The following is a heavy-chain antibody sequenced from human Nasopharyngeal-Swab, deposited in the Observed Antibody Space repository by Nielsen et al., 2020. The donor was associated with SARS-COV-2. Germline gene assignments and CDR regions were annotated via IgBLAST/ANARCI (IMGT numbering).Heavy chain of an antibody. CDR1: GYTFTSYY. CDR2: INPSGGST. Sequence: ASVKVSCKASGYTFTSYYMHWVRQAPGQGLEWMGIINPSGGSTSYAQKFQGRVTITRDTSTSTVCMELSSLRSEDTAVYYCAREVVYGGFDPWGQGTLVTVSS. V-gene: IGHV1-46*01. J-gene: IGHJ5*02. D-gene: IGHD5/OR15-5a*01. CDR3: AREVVYGGFDP.